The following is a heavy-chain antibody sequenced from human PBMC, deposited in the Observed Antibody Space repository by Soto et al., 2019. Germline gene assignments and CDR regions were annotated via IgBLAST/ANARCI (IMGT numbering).Heavy chain of an antibody. D-gene: IGHD3-16*01. V-gene: IGHV3-30*18. J-gene: IGHJ6*02. CDR3: AKGARLGVKAYYYGMDV. CDR1: GFTFISYG. CDR2: ISYDGSNK. Sequence: GGSLRLSCAASGFTFISYGMHWVRQAPGKGLEWVAVISYDGSNKYYADSVKGRFTISRDNSKNTLYLQMNSLRAEDTAVYYCAKGARLGVKAYYYGMDVWGQGTTVTVSS.